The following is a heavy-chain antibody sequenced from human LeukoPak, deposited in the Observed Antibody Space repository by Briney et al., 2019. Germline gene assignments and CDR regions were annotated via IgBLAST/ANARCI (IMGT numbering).Heavy chain of an antibody. Sequence: GGSLRLSCAASGFTFSTYSMNWVRQAPGKGLEWVSSISSSSIYIYYADSVKGRFTISRDNAKKSLYLQMNSLRAEDTAVYYCARDLRAIVLMVYVYGDDPGYMDVWGKGTTVTVSS. V-gene: IGHV3-21*01. CDR1: GFTFSTYS. CDR3: ARDLRAIVLMVYVYGDDPGYMDV. D-gene: IGHD2-8*01. J-gene: IGHJ6*03. CDR2: ISSSSIYI.